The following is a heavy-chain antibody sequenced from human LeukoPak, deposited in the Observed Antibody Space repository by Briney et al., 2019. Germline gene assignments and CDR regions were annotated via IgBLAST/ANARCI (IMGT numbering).Heavy chain of an antibody. J-gene: IGHJ4*02. CDR3: ARGGTRVPFDY. CDR1: GFSFSSYG. D-gene: IGHD3-16*01. V-gene: IGHV3-30*03. Sequence: GGSLRLSCAPSGFSFSSYGMHWGRPAPGKGLGWVAVISFVGSNKYYADSVKGRFTISRENSKNTLYLQMNSLRAEDTAVYYCARGGTRVPFDYWGQGTLVTVSS. CDR2: ISFVGSNK.